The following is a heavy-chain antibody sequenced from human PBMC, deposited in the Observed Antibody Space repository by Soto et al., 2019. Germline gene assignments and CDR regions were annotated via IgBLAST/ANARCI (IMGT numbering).Heavy chain of an antibody. Sequence: SETLSLTCDVSGGSISSYYWSWIRQPPGKGLEWIGYIYYSGSTYYNPSLKSRVTISVDTSKNQFSLKLSSVTAADTAVYYCARDRDCISTSCWDYGMDVWGQGTTVTVSS. J-gene: IGHJ6*02. V-gene: IGHV4-59*12. CDR3: ARDRDCISTSCWDYGMDV. CDR1: GGSISSYY. D-gene: IGHD2-2*01. CDR2: IYYSGST.